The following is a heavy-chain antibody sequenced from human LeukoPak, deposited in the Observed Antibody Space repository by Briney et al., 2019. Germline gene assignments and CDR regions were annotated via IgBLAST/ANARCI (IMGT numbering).Heavy chain of an antibody. CDR1: GFTFSSYA. Sequence: GGSLRLSCAASGFTFSSYAMSWVRQAPGKGLEWVSAIRGSGGSTYYADSVKGRFTISRDNSTNSPYLQMTSLRAEDTAVYYCAKVHRETTVTLLEYWGEGALVTAS. J-gene: IGHJ4*02. D-gene: IGHD4-17*01. CDR3: AKVHRETTVTLLEY. V-gene: IGHV3-23*01. CDR2: IRGSGGST.